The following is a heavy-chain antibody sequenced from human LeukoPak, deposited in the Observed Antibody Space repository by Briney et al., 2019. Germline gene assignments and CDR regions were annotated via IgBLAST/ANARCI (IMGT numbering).Heavy chain of an antibody. D-gene: IGHD5-24*01. CDR3: ARVSDGDTPRGLSTGYYYYGMDV. Sequence: VASVKVSCKASGGTFSSYAIRWVRQAPGQGLEWMGRIIPILGIANYAQKFQGRVTIAADKSTSTAYMELSSLRSEDTAVYYCARVSDGDTPRGLSTGYYYYGMDVWGQGTTVTVSS. CDR2: IIPILGIA. V-gene: IGHV1-69*04. CDR1: GGTFSSYA. J-gene: IGHJ6*02.